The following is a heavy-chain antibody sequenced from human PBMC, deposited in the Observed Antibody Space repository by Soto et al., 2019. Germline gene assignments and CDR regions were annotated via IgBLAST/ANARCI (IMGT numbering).Heavy chain of an antibody. J-gene: IGHJ4*02. CDR2: IIPIIGTT. CDR1: GGTFNSYP. D-gene: IGHD6-13*01. Sequence: SVKVSCKASGGTFNSYPITWVRQAPGQGLEWMGGIIPIIGTTNYAQKLQGRVTITADESTTTAYMELSSLGFEDTAVYYCASSYGTGWYGDYWGQGTLVTVSS. V-gene: IGHV1-69*13. CDR3: ASSYGTGWYGDY.